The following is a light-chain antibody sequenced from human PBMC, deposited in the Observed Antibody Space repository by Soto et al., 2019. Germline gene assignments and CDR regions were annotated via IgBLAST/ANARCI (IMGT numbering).Light chain of an antibody. V-gene: IGKV3-11*01. CDR3: QQRSNWLLT. J-gene: IGKJ4*01. Sequence: EIVLTQSPATLSLSPGERATLSCRASQSVSSYLAWYQQKPGQAPRLLIYDASNRATGIPARFSGSGSGTDFTHTISSREPEDFAVYYCQQRSNWLLTFGGGTKVEIK. CDR1: QSVSSY. CDR2: DAS.